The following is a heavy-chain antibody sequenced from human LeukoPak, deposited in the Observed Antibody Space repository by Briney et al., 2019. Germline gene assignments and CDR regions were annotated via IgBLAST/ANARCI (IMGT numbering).Heavy chain of an antibody. CDR2: ISPTTI. CDR1: GFTFTSYS. J-gene: IGHJ4*02. Sequence: GGSLRLSCAASGFTFTSYSLNWVRQAPGTGLEWVSYISPTTIYYADSVRGRFTISRDDAKNSLYLQMNSLRAEDTAIYYCARDTAYSFDYWGQGTLVTVSS. V-gene: IGHV3-48*01. D-gene: IGHD2-21*01. CDR3: ARDTAYSFDY.